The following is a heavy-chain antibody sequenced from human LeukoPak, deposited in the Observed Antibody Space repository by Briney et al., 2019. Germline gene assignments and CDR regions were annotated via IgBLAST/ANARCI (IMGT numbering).Heavy chain of an antibody. CDR2: ISYDGRNK. Sequence: GGSLRLSCAASGFTSSSYAMHWVRQAPGKGLEWVAVISYDGRNKYYADAVKGRFTISRDNSKNTLYLQMNSLRAEDTAVYYCAREYSSGWYVRWFDPWGQGTLVTVSS. V-gene: IGHV3-30*04. CDR3: AREYSSGWYVRWFDP. J-gene: IGHJ5*02. D-gene: IGHD6-19*01. CDR1: GFTSSSYA.